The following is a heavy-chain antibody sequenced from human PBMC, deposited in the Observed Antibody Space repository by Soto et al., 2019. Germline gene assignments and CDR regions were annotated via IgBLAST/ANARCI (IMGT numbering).Heavy chain of an antibody. Sequence: PSETLSLTCTVSGGSISSYYWSWIRQPPGKGLEWIGYIYYSGSTNYNPSLKSRVTISVDTSKNQFSLKLSSLTAADTAVYYCARVELGATTAYYFDYWGQGTLVTVSS. V-gene: IGHV4-59*01. CDR1: GGSISSYY. CDR3: ARVELGATTAYYFDY. D-gene: IGHD5-12*01. CDR2: IYYSGST. J-gene: IGHJ4*02.